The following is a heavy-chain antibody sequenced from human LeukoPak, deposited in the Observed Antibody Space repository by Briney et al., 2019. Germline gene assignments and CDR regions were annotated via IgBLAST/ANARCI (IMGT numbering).Heavy chain of an antibody. CDR2: ISYDGSNK. CDR3: AKEGYGDYGGGTFDM. D-gene: IGHD4-17*01. J-gene: IGHJ3*02. V-gene: IGHV3-30*18. CDR1: GFTFSSFG. Sequence: PGGSLRLSCAASGFTFSSFGMHWVRQAPGKGLEWVAVISYDGSNKYYADSVEGRFTISRDSSKNTLFLQMSSLRVEDTAVYYCAKEGYGDYGGGTFDMWGQGTMVTVSS.